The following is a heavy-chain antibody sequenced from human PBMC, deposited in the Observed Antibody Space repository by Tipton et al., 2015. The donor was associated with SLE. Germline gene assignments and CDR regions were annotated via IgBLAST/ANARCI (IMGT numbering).Heavy chain of an antibody. J-gene: IGHJ3*02. V-gene: IGHV3-74*01. D-gene: IGHD1-26*01. CDR1: GFAFSSYW. CDR3: ARVIVGALDAFDM. CDR2: INSDGSIT. Sequence: GSLRLSCAASGFAFSSYWMHWVRQAPGKGLVWISRINSDGSITKYADSVKGRFTISRDNAKNTLYLQMNSLRAEDTAVYYCARVIVGALDAFDMWGQGTMVTVSS.